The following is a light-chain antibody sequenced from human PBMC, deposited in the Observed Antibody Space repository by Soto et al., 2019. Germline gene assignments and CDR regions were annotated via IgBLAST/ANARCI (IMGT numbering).Light chain of an antibody. CDR3: CSYAGTYTWV. V-gene: IGLV2-11*01. CDR2: DVS. CDR1: RSDVGGYKY. J-gene: IGLJ3*02. Sequence: QSALTQPRSVSGSPGQSVTISCTGTRSDVGGYKYVSWYQHHPGKAPKVMIYDVSKRPSGVPDRFSGSKSGNTASLTISGLQAEDEADYYCCSYAGTYTWVFGGGTKPPS.